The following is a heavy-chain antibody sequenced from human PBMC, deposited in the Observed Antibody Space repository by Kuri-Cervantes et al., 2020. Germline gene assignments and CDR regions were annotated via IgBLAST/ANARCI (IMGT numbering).Heavy chain of an antibody. V-gene: IGHV3-23*01. Sequence: GGSLRLSCAASGFTFSSYAMSWVRQAPGKGLEWVSAISGSGDSTYYADSVKGRCTISRDNSKNTLYLQMNSLRAEDTAVYYCAKDLIKLGYCSGGSCRLFDYWGQGTLVTVSS. CDR3: AKDLIKLGYCSGGSCRLFDY. CDR2: ISGSGDST. J-gene: IGHJ4*02. CDR1: GFTFSSYA. D-gene: IGHD2-15*01.